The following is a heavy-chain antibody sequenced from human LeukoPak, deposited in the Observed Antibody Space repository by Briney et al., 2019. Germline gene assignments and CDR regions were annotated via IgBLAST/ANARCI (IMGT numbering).Heavy chain of an antibody. CDR3: ARGRVEMATMDAYFDY. CDR2: IIPIFGTA. J-gene: IGHJ4*02. D-gene: IGHD5-24*01. CDR1: GGTFSSYA. V-gene: IGHV1-69*13. Sequence: SVKVSCKASGGTFSSYAISWVRQAPGQGLEWMGGIIPIFGTANYAQKFQGRVTITADESTSTAYMELSSLRSEDTAVYYCARGRVEMATMDAYFDYWGQGTLVTVSS.